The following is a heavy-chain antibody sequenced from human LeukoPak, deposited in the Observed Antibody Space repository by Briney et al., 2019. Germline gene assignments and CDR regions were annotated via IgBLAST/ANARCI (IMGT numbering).Heavy chain of an antibody. CDR1: GFTFSSYE. CDR2: ISNSGSTI. CDR3: ARGVYCSGGSCYFKFDY. J-gene: IGHJ4*02. D-gene: IGHD2-15*01. V-gene: IGHV3-48*03. Sequence: GSLRLSCAVSGFTFSSYEMNWVRQAPGKGLEWVSHISNSGSTIYYADSVKGRFTVFRDNAKNSLYLQMNSLRAEDTAVYYCARGVYCSGGSCYFKFDYWGQGTLVTVSS.